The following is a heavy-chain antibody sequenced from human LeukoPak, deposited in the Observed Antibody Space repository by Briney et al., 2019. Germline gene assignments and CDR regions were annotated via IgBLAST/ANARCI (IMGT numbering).Heavy chain of an antibody. CDR3: AKDTYYYDRSGYYTFDS. CDR2: ISYDGNNK. D-gene: IGHD3-22*01. V-gene: IGHV3-30*18. CDR1: GLTFSSYG. Sequence: GGSLRLSCGASGLTFSSYGMHWVRQAPGKGLEWVAVISYDGNNKQFADSVKGRFTISRDNSQSTVYLQMNSLGAEDTAVYYCAKDTYYYDRSGYYTFDSWGQGTLVTVSS. J-gene: IGHJ4*02.